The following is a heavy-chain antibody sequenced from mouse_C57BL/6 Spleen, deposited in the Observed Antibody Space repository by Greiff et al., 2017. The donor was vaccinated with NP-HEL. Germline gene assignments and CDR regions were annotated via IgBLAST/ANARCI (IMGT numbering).Heavy chain of an antibody. J-gene: IGHJ2*01. V-gene: IGHV1-22*01. Sequence: VQLKQSGPELVKPGASVKMSCKASGYTFTDYNMHWVKQSHGKSLEWIGYINPNNGGTSYNQKFKGKATLTVNKSSSTAYMELRSLTSEDSAVYYCARVENYDYDEYYFDYWGQGTTLTVSS. D-gene: IGHD2-4*01. CDR1: GYTFTDYN. CDR2: INPNNGGT. CDR3: ARVENYDYDEYYFDY.